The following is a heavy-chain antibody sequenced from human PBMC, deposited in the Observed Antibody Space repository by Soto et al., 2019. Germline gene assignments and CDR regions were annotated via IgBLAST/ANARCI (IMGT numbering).Heavy chain of an antibody. CDR1: GFIFENFG. D-gene: IGHD1-26*01. Sequence: GGSLRLSCAASGFIFENFGMSWVRQAPGKGLEWISSISGSGFKKYYADSLKGRFTISRDNSKSTVYLELNNLSAEDTAVYHCAKNQGVELVPLATVDWFDPWGQGSVVTVSS. V-gene: IGHV3-23*01. CDR3: AKNQGVELVPLATVDWFDP. J-gene: IGHJ5*02. CDR2: ISGSGFKK.